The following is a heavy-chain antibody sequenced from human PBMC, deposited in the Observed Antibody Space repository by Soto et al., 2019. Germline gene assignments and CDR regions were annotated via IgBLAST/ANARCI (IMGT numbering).Heavy chain of an antibody. D-gene: IGHD5-12*01. CDR1: GGSISSYY. CDR3: ARGDRDIVATTGYFFDY. V-gene: IGHV4-59*01. Sequence: QVQLQESGPGLVKPSETLSLTCTVSGGSISSYYCSWIRQPPGKGLEWIGYVYYGGTTNYNPSLKSRVTISLDTSKNQFSLKLSSVTAADTAVYYCARGDRDIVATTGYFFDYWGQGTLVTVSS. J-gene: IGHJ4*02. CDR2: VYYGGTT.